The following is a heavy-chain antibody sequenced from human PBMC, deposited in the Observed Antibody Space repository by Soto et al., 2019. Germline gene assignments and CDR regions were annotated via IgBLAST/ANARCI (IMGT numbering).Heavy chain of an antibody. CDR1: GFTFSSYS. D-gene: IGHD6-13*01. CDR3: ARFFSSWSQGIDI. V-gene: IGHV3-21*01. Sequence: GGSLRLSCAVSGFTFSSYSMNWVRQAPGKGLEWVSSISSSSSYIYYADSVKGRFTISRDNAKNSLYLQMNSLRAEDTAVYYCARFFSSWSQGIDIWGQGTMVTVSS. J-gene: IGHJ3*02. CDR2: ISSSSSYI.